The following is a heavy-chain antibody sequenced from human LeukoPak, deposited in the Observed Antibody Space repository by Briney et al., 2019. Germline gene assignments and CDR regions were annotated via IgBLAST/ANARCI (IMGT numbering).Heavy chain of an antibody. CDR2: ISPSGDTA. J-gene: IGHJ4*02. CDR3: AKREAPYFFDY. CDR1: GFTFSSSA. Sequence: GEALRLSCGASGFTFSSSAMSWVRQAPGKGLEWVSRISPSGDTAYYASSVKGRFTISRDNSKNTLYPQMNSLRAEDTAVYYCAKREAPYFFDYWGQGTLVTVSS. D-gene: IGHD1-26*01. V-gene: IGHV3-23*01.